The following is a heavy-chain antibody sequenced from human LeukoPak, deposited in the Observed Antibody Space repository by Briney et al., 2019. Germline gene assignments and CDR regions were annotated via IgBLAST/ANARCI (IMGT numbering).Heavy chain of an antibody. CDR3: ARPPPRYNWFDP. V-gene: IGHV1-3*03. Sequence: GASVKVSCKASGYTFTSYAMHWVRQAPGQRLEWMGWINAGNGNTKYSQEFQGRVTITRDTSASTAYMELSSLRSEDMAVYYCARPPPRYNWFDPWGQGTLVTVSS. CDR2: INAGNGNT. J-gene: IGHJ5*02. CDR1: GYTFTSYA.